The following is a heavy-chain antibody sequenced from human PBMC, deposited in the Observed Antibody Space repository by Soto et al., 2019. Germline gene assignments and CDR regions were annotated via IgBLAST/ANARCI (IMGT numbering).Heavy chain of an antibody. J-gene: IGHJ4*02. Sequence: PGGSLRLSCAASGFTFSSYGMHWVRQAPGKGLEWVAVISYDGSNKYYADSVKGRFTISRDNSKNTLYLQMNSLRAEDTAVYYCAKQRSYSSGWFFDYWGQGTLVTVSS. V-gene: IGHV3-30*18. CDR2: ISYDGSNK. CDR3: AKQRSYSSGWFFDY. D-gene: IGHD6-19*01. CDR1: GFTFSSYG.